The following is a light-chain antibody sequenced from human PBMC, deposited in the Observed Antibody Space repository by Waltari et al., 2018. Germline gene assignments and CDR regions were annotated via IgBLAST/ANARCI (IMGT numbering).Light chain of an antibody. J-gene: IGKJ4*01. V-gene: IGKV1-5*03. CDR2: KAS. CDR1: QSITWW. Sequence: DIHMTQSPSTLSAPVGDRVTITCRARQSITWWLAWYQQKPGKAPKLLISKASTLETGVPSRFSGTGSGTEFTLTINSLQPDVSATYFCQQYNLYPLTFGGGTTVGIK. CDR3: QQYNLYPLT.